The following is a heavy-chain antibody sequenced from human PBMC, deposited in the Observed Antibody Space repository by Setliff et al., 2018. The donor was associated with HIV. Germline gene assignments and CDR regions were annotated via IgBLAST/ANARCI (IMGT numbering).Heavy chain of an antibody. V-gene: IGHV1-69*06. Sequence: SVKVSCKASGYTFTSYGISWVRQAPGQGLEWMGGIIPIFGTVRYAQKFRGRVTLTADKSTSTAYMELSSLRSEDTAVYYCAKGSFDSSGWAHYYYYYMDVWGKGTTVTVSS. J-gene: IGHJ6*03. D-gene: IGHD6-19*01. CDR3: AKGSFDSSGWAHYYYYYMDV. CDR2: IIPIFGTV. CDR1: GYTFTSYG.